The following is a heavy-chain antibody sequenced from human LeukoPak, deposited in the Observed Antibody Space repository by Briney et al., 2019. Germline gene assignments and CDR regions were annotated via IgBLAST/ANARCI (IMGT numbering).Heavy chain of an antibody. CDR2: IYYSGST. D-gene: IGHD3-10*01. Sequence: ASETLSLTCTVSGGSISSGDYYWSWIRQPPGKGLEWIGYIYYSGSTYYNPSLKSRVTISVDTSKNRFSLKLSSVTAADTAVYYCARDLSMVRGVLDYWGQGTLVTVSA. CDR3: ARDLSMVRGVLDY. V-gene: IGHV4-30-4*01. J-gene: IGHJ4*02. CDR1: GGSISSGDYY.